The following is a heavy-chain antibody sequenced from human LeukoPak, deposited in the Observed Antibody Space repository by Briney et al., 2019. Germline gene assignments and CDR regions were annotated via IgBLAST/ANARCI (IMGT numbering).Heavy chain of an antibody. CDR1: GGSISSGDYY. CDR2: IYYSGST. CDR3: ARVAGDSGYDTDY. D-gene: IGHD5-12*01. J-gene: IGHJ4*02. V-gene: IGHV4-30-4*01. Sequence: PSETLSLTCTVSGGSISSGDYYWSLIRQPPGKGLEWIGYIYYSGSTYYNPSLKSRVTISVDTSKNQFSLKLSSVTAADTAVYYCARVAGDSGYDTDYWGQGTLVTVSS.